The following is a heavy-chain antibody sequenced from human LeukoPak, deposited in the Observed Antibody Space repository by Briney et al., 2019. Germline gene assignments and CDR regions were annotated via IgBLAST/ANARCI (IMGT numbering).Heavy chain of an antibody. J-gene: IGHJ5*02. V-gene: IGHV3-74*01. CDR3: ALSSGWYGGLDP. Sequence: GGSLRLSCAASGFIFSRFWMHWVRQAPGKGLVWVSRINSDGSSTSYADSVKGRFTISRDNAKNTLYLQMNSLRAEDTAVYYCALSSGWYGGLDPWGQGTLVTVSP. D-gene: IGHD6-19*01. CDR1: GFIFSRFW. CDR2: INSDGSST.